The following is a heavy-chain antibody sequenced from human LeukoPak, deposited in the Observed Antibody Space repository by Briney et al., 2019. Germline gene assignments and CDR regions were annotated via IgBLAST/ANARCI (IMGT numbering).Heavy chain of an antibody. CDR3: ARDGVSGGAFDI. J-gene: IGHJ3*02. CDR1: GYMFTDYY. Sequence: ASVKVSCKASGYMFTDYYMHWVRQAPGQGLEWMGWIYPNSGGTTYAQKFRGRVTMTRDTPISTVYMELSRLRSDDTAFYYCARDGVSGGAFDIWGQGTMATVSS. V-gene: IGHV1-2*02. D-gene: IGHD3-10*02. CDR2: IYPNSGGT.